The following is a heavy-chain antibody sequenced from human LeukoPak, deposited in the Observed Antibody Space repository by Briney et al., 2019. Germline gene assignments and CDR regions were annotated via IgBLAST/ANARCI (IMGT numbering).Heavy chain of an antibody. CDR3: ARHQYANNWFDP. V-gene: IGHV4-39*01. J-gene: IGHJ5*02. CDR2: IYYSGST. CDR1: GDSISSSSYY. D-gene: IGHD2-8*01. Sequence: KPSETLSLTCTVSGDSISSSSYYWGWIRQPPGKGLKWIGSIYYSGSTYYNPSLKSRVTLSVDTSRNQFSLKLTSVTAADTAVYYCARHQYANNWFDPWGQGTLVTASS.